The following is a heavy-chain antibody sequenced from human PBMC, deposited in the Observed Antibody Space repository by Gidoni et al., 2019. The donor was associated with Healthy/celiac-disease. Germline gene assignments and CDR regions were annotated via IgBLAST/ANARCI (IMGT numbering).Heavy chain of an antibody. CDR1: GFPFSSYA. D-gene: IGHD4-17*01. CDR3: AKLFGADYGDWYFDL. Sequence: EVQLVESVGGLVQPGGSLRLSCASSGFPFSSYAMSWVRQAPGKGLEWVSAISGSGGSTYYADSVKGRFTISRDNSKNTLYLQMNSLRAEDTAVYYCAKLFGADYGDWYFDLWGRGTLVTVSS. J-gene: IGHJ2*01. V-gene: IGHV3-23*04. CDR2: ISGSGGST.